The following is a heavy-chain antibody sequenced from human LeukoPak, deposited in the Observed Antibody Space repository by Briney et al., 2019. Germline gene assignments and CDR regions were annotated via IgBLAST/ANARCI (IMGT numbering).Heavy chain of an antibody. CDR2: IIPIFGTA. V-gene: IGHV1-69*01. D-gene: IGHD3-22*01. Sequence: ASVKVSCKASGGTFSSYAISWVRQAPGQGLEWMGGIIPIFGTANYAQKFQGRVTITADESTSTAYMELSSLRSEDTAVYYCARDHGDSSGYAPSAYYYYGMDVWGQGTTVTVSS. CDR1: GGTFSSYA. J-gene: IGHJ6*02. CDR3: ARDHGDSSGYAPSAYYYYGMDV.